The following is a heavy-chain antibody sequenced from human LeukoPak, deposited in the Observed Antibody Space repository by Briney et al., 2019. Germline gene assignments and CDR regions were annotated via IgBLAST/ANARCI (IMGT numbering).Heavy chain of an antibody. CDR1: GYTFTGYY. CDR3: ARDGAAAGSPRRD. CDR2: INPNSGGT. Sequence: ASVKVSCKASGYTFTGYYMHWVRQAPGQGLEWMGWINPNSGGTNYAQKFQGRVTMTRDTSISTAYMEPSRLRSDDTAVYYCARDGAAAGSPRRDWGQGTLVTVSS. D-gene: IGHD6-13*01. J-gene: IGHJ4*02. V-gene: IGHV1-2*02.